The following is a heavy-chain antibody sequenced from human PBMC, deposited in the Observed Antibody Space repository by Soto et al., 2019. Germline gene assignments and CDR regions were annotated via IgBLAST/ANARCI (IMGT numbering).Heavy chain of an antibody. V-gene: IGHV1-69*06. CDR2: IIPIFGTP. J-gene: IGHJ4*02. Sequence: PVKVSCKASGGTFNNYVINWVRQAPGQGLEWMAGIIPIFGTPNYAQKFQGRVTITADKSTSTAYMELNSLRSEDTAVYYCAGRCDGTNCLAHFDYWDQGTLVTVSS. D-gene: IGHD2-2*01. CDR1: GGTFNNYV. CDR3: AGRCDGTNCLAHFDY.